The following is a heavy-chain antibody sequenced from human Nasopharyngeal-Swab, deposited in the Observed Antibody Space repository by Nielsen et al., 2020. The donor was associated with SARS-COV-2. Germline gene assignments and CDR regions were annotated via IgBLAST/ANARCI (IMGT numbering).Heavy chain of an antibody. Sequence: ASVKVSCKASGGTFSSYAINWVRQATGQGLEWMGWMNPNSGNTGYAQKFQGRVTMTRNTSISTAYMELSSLRSEDTAVYYCARSPYYDFWSGYYSYYYYGMDVWGQGTTVTVSS. CDR2: MNPNSGNT. D-gene: IGHD3-3*01. CDR3: ARSPYYDFWSGYYSYYYYGMDV. CDR1: GGTFSSYA. V-gene: IGHV1-8*02. J-gene: IGHJ6*02.